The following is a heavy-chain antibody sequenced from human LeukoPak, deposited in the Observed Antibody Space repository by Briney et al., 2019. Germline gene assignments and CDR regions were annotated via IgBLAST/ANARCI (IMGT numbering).Heavy chain of an antibody. CDR2: IIPILGIA. CDR3: ARSIGPRRTDHYGMDV. V-gene: IGHV1-69*10. CDR1: GGTFSSYA. J-gene: IGHJ6*02. D-gene: IGHD2-2*01. Sequence: SVKVSCKASGGTFSSYAISWVRQAPGQGLKWMGGIIPILGIANYAQKFQGRVTITADKSTSTAYMELSSLRSEDTAVYYCARSIGPRRTDHYGMDVWGQGTTVTVSS.